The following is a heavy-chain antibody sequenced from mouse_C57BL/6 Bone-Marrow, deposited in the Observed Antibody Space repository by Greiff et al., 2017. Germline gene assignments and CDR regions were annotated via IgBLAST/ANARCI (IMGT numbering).Heavy chain of an antibody. J-gene: IGHJ3*01. CDR3: ARGVTTVESWFAY. Sequence: VQLQQPGAELVMPGASVKLSCKASGYTFTSYWMHWVQQRPGQGLEWIGEIDPSDSYTNYNQKFKGKSTLTVDKSSSTAYMQLSSLTSEDFAVYYCARGVTTVESWFAYWGQGTLVTVSA. CDR1: GYTFTSYW. D-gene: IGHD1-1*01. CDR2: IDPSDSYT. V-gene: IGHV1-69*01.